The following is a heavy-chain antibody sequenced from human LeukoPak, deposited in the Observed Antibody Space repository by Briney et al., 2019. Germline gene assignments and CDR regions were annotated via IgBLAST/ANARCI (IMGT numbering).Heavy chain of an antibody. CDR1: GFTASNNY. J-gene: IGHJ4*02. CDR3: ARTSSSAWNREVDY. V-gene: IGHV3-53*01. Sequence: PGGSLRLSCAASGFTASNNYMSWVRQAPGKGLEWVSVIHSVGTTYYADSAKGRFTISRDNSKNTLYLQMNSLRAEDTAVYYCARTSSSAWNREVDYWGQGTLVTVSS. D-gene: IGHD3-22*01. CDR2: IHSVGTT.